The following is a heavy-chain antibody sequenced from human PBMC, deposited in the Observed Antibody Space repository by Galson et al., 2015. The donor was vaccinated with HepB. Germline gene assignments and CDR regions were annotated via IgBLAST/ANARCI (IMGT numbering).Heavy chain of an antibody. CDR1: GFAFSNYA. J-gene: IGHJ4*02. CDR3: AEDLEGDAGDFDS. CDR2: FSGVSSGT. Sequence: SLRLSCAASGFAFSNYAMSWVRQAPGKGLEWVSTFSGVSSGTYYADSVKGRFTVSRDNSKNQVYLQMNSLRSEDTAVYYCAEDLEGDAGDFDSWGQGTLVTVSS. D-gene: IGHD5-24*01. V-gene: IGHV3-23*01.